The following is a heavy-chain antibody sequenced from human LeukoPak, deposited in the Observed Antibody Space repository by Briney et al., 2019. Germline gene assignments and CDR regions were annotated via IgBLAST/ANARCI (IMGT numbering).Heavy chain of an antibody. Sequence: KSSETLSLICTVSGGSISGYYWSWIRRPPGKGLEWFGNIYCSGGNKYNPSLKSRVTISVDTSKNQFSLKLSSVTAADTAVYYCARHEASGTGSMEYFDYWGQGTLVTVSS. D-gene: IGHD3-10*01. V-gene: IGHV4-59*08. J-gene: IGHJ4*02. CDR1: GGSISGYY. CDR2: IYCSGGN. CDR3: ARHEASGTGSMEYFDY.